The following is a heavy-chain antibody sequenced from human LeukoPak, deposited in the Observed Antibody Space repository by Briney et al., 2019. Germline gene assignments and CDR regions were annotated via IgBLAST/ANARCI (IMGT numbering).Heavy chain of an antibody. V-gene: IGHV3-23*01. J-gene: IGHJ4*02. Sequence: PGGSLRLSCAASGFTFSSYAMSWVRQAPGKGLEWVSAISGSGGSTYYADSVKGRFTISRDNSKNTLHLQMNSLRAEDTAVYYCAKGGAYCYDSSGFYWGQGTLVTVSS. CDR2: ISGSGGST. D-gene: IGHD3-22*01. CDR1: GFTFSSYA. CDR3: AKGGAYCYDSSGFY.